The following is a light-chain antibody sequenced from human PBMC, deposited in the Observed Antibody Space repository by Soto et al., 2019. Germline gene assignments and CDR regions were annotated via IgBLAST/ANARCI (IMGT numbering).Light chain of an antibody. V-gene: IGKV1-5*03. Sequence: DIQMTQPPSTLSGSVGDRVTITSRASQTISSWLAWYQQKPGKAPKLLIYKASTLKSGVPSRFSGSGSGTEFTLTISSLQPDDFATYYCQQYNSYSEAFGQGTKVDI. CDR3: QQYNSYSEA. CDR2: KAS. J-gene: IGKJ1*01. CDR1: QTISSW.